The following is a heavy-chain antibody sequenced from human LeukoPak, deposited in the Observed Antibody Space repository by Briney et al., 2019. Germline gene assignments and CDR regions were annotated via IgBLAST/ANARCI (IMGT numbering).Heavy chain of an antibody. J-gene: IGHJ3*02. CDR1: GGSFSGYY. V-gene: IGHV4-34*01. Sequence: SETLSLTCAVYGGSFSGYYWSWIRQPPGKGLEWIGEINHSGSTNYNPSLKSRVTISVGTSKNQFSLKLSSVTAADTAVYYCARGFGYGPVDIWGQGTMVTVSS. CDR3: ARGFGYGPVDI. D-gene: IGHD5-18*01. CDR2: INHSGST.